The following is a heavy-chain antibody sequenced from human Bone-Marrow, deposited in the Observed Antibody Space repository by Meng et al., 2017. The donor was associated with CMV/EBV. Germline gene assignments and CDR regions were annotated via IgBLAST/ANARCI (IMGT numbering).Heavy chain of an antibody. CDR3: ARGINYSSGWSQWGLNAFDL. D-gene: IGHD6-19*01. CDR1: GFTFSSYW. CDR2: INQDGSEK. Sequence: GESLKISCAASGFTFSSYWMSWVRQAPGKGLEWVANINQDGSEKYYVDSVKGRFTISRDNAKNSLYLQMNSLRAEDTAVYYCARGINYSSGWSQWGLNAFDLWGQGTMVTVSS. J-gene: IGHJ3*01. V-gene: IGHV3-7*01.